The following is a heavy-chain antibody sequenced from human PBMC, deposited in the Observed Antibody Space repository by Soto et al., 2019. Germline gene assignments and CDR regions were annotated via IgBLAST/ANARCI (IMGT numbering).Heavy chain of an antibody. V-gene: IGHV4-31*03. CDR3: ARERSSNYYFDY. Sequence: SETLSLTCTVSGGSISSGGYYWSWIRQHPGKGLEWIGYIYYSGSTYYNPSLKSRVTISVDTSKNQFSLKLSSVTAADTAVYYCARERSSNYYFDYWGQGTPVTVSS. CDR2: IYYSGST. J-gene: IGHJ4*02. CDR1: GGSISSGGYY.